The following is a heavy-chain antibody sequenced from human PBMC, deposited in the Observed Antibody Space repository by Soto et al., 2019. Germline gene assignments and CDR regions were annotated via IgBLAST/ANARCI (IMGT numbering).Heavy chain of an antibody. V-gene: IGHV4-34*12. CDR1: GGSFSAYY. CDR2: IIHSEST. CDR3: ARQRPTDGRWEFANYYGMDV. Sequence: SETLSLTCAVYGGSFSAYYWSWVRQPPGKGLEWIGEIIHSESTKYNPSLKSRGTISVDTSKNQFSLKLSSVTAADTAVYYCARQRPTDGRWEFANYYGMDVWGQGTPGTVSS. J-gene: IGHJ6*02. D-gene: IGHD1-26*01.